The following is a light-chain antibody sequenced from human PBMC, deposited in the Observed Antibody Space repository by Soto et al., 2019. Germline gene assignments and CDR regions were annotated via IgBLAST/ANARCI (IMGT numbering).Light chain of an antibody. Sequence: QSALTQPPSASGSPGQSVTISCTGTSSDVGGYNYVSWYQQHPGNAPKLMISEVSKRPSGVPDRFSGSKSGNTASLTVSGLQAEDEADDYCCSFAGNNNLVFGGGTKLTVL. J-gene: IGLJ2*01. CDR2: EVS. CDR1: SSDVGGYNY. CDR3: CSFAGNNNLV. V-gene: IGLV2-8*01.